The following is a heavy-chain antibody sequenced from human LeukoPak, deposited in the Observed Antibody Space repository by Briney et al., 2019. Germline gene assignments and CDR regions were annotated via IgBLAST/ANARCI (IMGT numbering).Heavy chain of an antibody. D-gene: IGHD6-19*01. Sequence: SETLSLTCTVSGASISSYSWSWIRQPPGKGLEWIWYISYSGITNYHPSLKSRVTISVDTSKKQFSLKLSSVTAADKAVYYCAALGIPGIEVAGDFDYWGQGTLVTVSS. J-gene: IGHJ4*02. CDR2: ISYSGIT. CDR1: GASISSYS. CDR3: AALGIPGIEVAGDFDY. V-gene: IGHV4-59*01.